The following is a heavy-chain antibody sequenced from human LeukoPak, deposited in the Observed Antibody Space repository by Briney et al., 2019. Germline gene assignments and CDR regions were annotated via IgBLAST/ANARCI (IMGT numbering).Heavy chain of an antibody. CDR2: IYYTGNT. J-gene: IGHJ4*02. D-gene: IGHD3/OR15-3a*01. CDR3: ARQTGSGLFTLP. Sequence: SETLSLTCTVSAGSISSSSYSWGWIRQPPGKGLEWIGSIYYTGNTYYNASLKSRVTISIDTSKNQISLRLTSVTATDTAMYYCARQTGSGLFTLPGGQGTLVTVSS. CDR1: AGSISSSSYS. V-gene: IGHV4-39*01.